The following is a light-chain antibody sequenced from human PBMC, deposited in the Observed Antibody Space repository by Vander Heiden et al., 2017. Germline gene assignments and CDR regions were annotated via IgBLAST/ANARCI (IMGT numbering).Light chain of an antibody. CDR2: GVS. V-gene: IGKV3-20*01. J-gene: IGKJ2*01. Sequence: EMLLTQSPGTLSLSPGERATLSCRASKSVSDNQLAWYQQKPGQAPRLLMYGVSNRATGIPDRFSGSGSGTDFTLIISRLEPEDFAVYFCHHYGASPYTFGQGTKLEIK. CDR1: KSVSDNQ. CDR3: HHYGASPYT.